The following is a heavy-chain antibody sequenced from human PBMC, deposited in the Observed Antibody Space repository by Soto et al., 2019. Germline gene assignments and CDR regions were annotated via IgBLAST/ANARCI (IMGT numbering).Heavy chain of an antibody. CDR3: AGHSHKDY. J-gene: IGHJ4*02. CDR1: GLTVSSNY. CDR2: VYSGGST. V-gene: IGHV3-66*04. Sequence: EVQLVESGGGLVRPGGSLRLSCAASGLTVSSNYVSWVRQAPGKGLEWVSVVYSGGSTYYADSVKGRFTSSRDNSKNTLYLQMNSLRAEDTAVYYCAGHSHKDYWGQGTLVTVSS.